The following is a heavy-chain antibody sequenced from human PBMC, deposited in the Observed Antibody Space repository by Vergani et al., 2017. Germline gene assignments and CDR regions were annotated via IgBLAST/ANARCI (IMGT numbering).Heavy chain of an antibody. CDR1: GGSFSGYY. V-gene: IGHV4-34*01. Sequence: QVQLQQWGAGLLKPSETLSLTCAVYGGSFSGYYWSWIRQPPGKGLEWIGEINHSGSTNYNPSLKSRVTISVDKSKNQFSLKLSSVTAADTAVYYCARVLTTVTTWLDDPWDLWGQGTLVTVSS. J-gene: IGHJ4*02. CDR3: ARVLTTVTTWLDDPWDL. D-gene: IGHD4-17*01. CDR2: INHSGST.